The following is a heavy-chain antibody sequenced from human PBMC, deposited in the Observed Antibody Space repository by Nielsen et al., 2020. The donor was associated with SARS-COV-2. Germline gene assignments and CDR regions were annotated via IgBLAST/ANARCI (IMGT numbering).Heavy chain of an antibody. CDR3: ARGDVEGSDYYYYYYMDV. V-gene: IGHV4-4*02. CDR2: IYHSGST. D-gene: IGHD3-16*01. Sequence: SETLSLTCAVSGASVSSNGWWSWVRQPPGKGLEWIGEIYHSGSTNYDPSVKSRVTISVDTSKNQFSLKLSSVTAADTAVYYCARGDVEGSDYYYYYYMDVWGKGTTVTVSS. CDR1: GASVSSNGW. J-gene: IGHJ6*03.